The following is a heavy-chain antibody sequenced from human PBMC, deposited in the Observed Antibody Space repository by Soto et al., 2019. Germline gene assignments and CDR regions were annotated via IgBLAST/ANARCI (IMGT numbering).Heavy chain of an antibody. J-gene: IGHJ6*02. V-gene: IGHV1-3*01. D-gene: IGHD6-13*01. CDR1: GYTFTSYA. CDR3: ASSSSWRYYYYYYGMDV. CDR2: INAGNGNT. Sequence: ASVKVSCKASGYTFTSYAMHWVRQAPGQRLEWMGWINAGNGNTNYSQKFQGRVTITTDTSTSTAYMELSSLRSEDTAVYYCASSSSWRYYYYYYGMDVWGQGTTVTVSS.